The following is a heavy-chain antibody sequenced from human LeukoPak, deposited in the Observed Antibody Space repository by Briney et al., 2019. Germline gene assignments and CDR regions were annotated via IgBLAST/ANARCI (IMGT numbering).Heavy chain of an antibody. V-gene: IGHV1-2*02. CDR1: GYTFTGYY. CDR2: INPNSGGT. CDR3: ARAVVTDGFDI. J-gene: IGHJ3*02. D-gene: IGHD2-15*01. Sequence: ASVKVSRKASGYTFTGYYMHWVRQAPGQGLEWMGWINPNSGGTKYAQKFQGRVTMTRDTSISTAYMEVSRLRSDDTAVYYCARAVVTDGFDIWGQGTLVTVSS.